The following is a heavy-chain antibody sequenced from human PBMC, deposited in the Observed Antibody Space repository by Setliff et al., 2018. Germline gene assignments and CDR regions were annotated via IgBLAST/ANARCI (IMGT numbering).Heavy chain of an antibody. D-gene: IGHD2-15*01. CDR2: IIPKFGAS. J-gene: IGHJ4*02. CDR1: GGTFINYG. Sequence: VKVSSKVSGGTFINYGINGVRQAPGQGLEWMGRIIPKFGASTYAQKFRGRVTITADTSASTTYMALSSLRSEDTAVYYCAKANGGNPDCDYWGQGTRVTVPQ. V-gene: IGHV1-69*06. CDR3: AKANGGNPDCDY.